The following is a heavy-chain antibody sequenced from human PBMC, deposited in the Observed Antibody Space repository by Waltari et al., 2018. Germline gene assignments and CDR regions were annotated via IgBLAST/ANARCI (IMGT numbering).Heavy chain of an antibody. D-gene: IGHD2-2*01. CDR3: ARVTRAGYQGYV. Sequence: QVQLQESGPGLVKPSETLSLTCAVSGYSISSGYYWGWIRQPPGKGLEWIGSIYHSGSTYYNPSLKSRVTISVDTSKNQFSLKLSSVTAADTAVYYCARVTRAGYQGYVWGQGTTVTVSS. CDR2: IYHSGST. J-gene: IGHJ6*02. V-gene: IGHV4-38-2*01. CDR1: GYSISSGYY.